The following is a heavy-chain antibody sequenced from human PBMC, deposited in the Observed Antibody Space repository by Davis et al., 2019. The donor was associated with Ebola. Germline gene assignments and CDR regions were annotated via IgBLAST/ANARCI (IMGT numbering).Heavy chain of an antibody. CDR3: AKIEAYGSGNYFDY. CDR1: GFTFSSNS. Sequence: GESLKISCAASGFTFSSNSMNWVRQAPGKGLEWVSAVDSSGGATYYADSVKGRFTISRDTSSVYLQMNSLRVEDTAVYYCAKIEAYGSGNYFDYWGQGTLVTISS. J-gene: IGHJ4*02. CDR2: VDSSGGAT. D-gene: IGHD3-10*01. V-gene: IGHV3-23*01.